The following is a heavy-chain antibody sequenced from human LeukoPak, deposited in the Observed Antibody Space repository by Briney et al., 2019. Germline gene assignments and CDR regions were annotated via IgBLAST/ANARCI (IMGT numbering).Heavy chain of an antibody. J-gene: IGHJ3*02. V-gene: IGHV3-48*01. D-gene: IGHD2-21*02. Sequence: PGGSLRLSCAASGFTFSDYSVNWVRQAPGKGLEWVSYISSSSSTIYYADSVKGRFTISRDNSKITLYLQMNSLRAEDTAVYYCAKDIVVVTSGANAFDIWGQGTMVTVSS. CDR2: ISSSSSTI. CDR1: GFTFSDYS. CDR3: AKDIVVVTSGANAFDI.